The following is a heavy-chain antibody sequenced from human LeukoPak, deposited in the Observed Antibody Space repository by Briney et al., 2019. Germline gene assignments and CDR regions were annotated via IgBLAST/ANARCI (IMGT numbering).Heavy chain of an antibody. V-gene: IGHV3-48*01. CDR1: GFTFSTYS. CDR3: ANSAGGSGYYRPLDY. Sequence: EGSLRLSCAASGFTFSTYSMNWVRQAPGKGLEWVSYISSGSSTIYYADSVKGRFTISRDNAKNSLYLQMNSLRAEDTAVYYCANSAGGSGYYRPLDYWGQGPLVTVSS. CDR2: ISSGSSTI. J-gene: IGHJ4*02. D-gene: IGHD3-22*01.